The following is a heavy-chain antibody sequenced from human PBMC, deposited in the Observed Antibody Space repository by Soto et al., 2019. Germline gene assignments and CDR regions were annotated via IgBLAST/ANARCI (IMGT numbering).Heavy chain of an antibody. CDR3: ARDRRSSFYYYYYGMDV. V-gene: IGHV3-21*01. J-gene: IGHJ6*02. CDR2: ISSSSSYI. CDR1: GFTFSSYS. D-gene: IGHD6-13*01. Sequence: GSLRLSCAASGFTFSSYSMNWVRQAPGKGLEWVSSISSSSSYIYYADSVKGRFTISRDNAKNSLYLQMNSLRAEDTAVYYCARDRRSSFYYYYYGMDVWGQGTTVTVSS.